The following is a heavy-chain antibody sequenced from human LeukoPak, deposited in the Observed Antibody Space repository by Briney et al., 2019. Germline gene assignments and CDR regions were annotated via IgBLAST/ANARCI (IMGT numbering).Heavy chain of an antibody. CDR1: GNSFTTYW. CDR3: ARLNGGFDY. CDR2: INPGDSDV. J-gene: IGHJ4*02. Sequence: GESLQISCKDSGNSFTTYWIAWVRQMPGKGLEWMGIINPGDSDVRYSPSFQGQVTISADKSITTAFLQWSSLKASDTAMYYCARLNGGFDYWGQGTLVTVSS. D-gene: IGHD2-8*01. V-gene: IGHV5-51*01.